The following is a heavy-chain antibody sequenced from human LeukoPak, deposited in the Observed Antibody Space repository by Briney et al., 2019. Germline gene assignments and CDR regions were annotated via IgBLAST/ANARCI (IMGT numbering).Heavy chain of an antibody. Sequence: ASVKVSCKASGYTFTGYYMHWVRQAPGQGLEWMGWINPNSGGTNYAQKFQGRVTMTRDTSISTAYMELRRLSSDDTAIYYCARPYCNGGSCHDYFDFWGQGTLVSVSS. D-gene: IGHD2-15*01. CDR2: INPNSGGT. J-gene: IGHJ4*02. V-gene: IGHV1-2*02. CDR3: ARPYCNGGSCHDYFDF. CDR1: GYTFTGYY.